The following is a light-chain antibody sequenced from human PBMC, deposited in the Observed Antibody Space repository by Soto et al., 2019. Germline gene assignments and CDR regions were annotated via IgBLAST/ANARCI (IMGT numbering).Light chain of an antibody. Sequence: QSALTQPASVSGSPGQSITISCTGTSSDVGGYNYVSWYQQHPGKAPKLMIYDVSNRPSRVSNRFSGSKSGITVSLTISGHQAEDEADYYCSSYTSSSTAVFGGGTKLTVL. V-gene: IGLV2-14*01. CDR3: SSYTSSSTAV. CDR2: DVS. J-gene: IGLJ2*01. CDR1: SSDVGGYNY.